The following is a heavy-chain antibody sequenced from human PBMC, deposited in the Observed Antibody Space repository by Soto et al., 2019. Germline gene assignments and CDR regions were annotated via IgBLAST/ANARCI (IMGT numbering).Heavy chain of an antibody. CDR1: EFTFRSYG. CDR3: AKDEAPAAMDSVYAFDV. J-gene: IGHJ3*01. D-gene: IGHD2-2*01. V-gene: IGHV3-30*18. Sequence: GSLRLSCAASEFTFRSYGIDWVRQAPGKGLEWVAFISYDGSKKFYADSVKGRFTISRDNSKKTLYLQMSSLRVDDTAVYYCAKDEAPAAMDSVYAFDVWGQGTMVTV. CDR2: ISYDGSKK.